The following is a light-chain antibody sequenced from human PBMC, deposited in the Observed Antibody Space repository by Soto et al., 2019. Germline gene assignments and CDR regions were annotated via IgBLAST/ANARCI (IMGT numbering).Light chain of an antibody. J-gene: IGLJ1*01. Sequence: QSALTQTASVSGSPGQSVAISCTGTSSDGGGYNYVSWYQQHPGKAPTLMIQDFMTRPSGVSARFPGSKSGNTASLTISGLQAEDEDYYYCSSYTSTSTYVFGSGTKLTVL. CDR3: SSYTSTSTYV. CDR2: DFM. CDR1: SSDGGGYNY. V-gene: IGLV2-14*01.